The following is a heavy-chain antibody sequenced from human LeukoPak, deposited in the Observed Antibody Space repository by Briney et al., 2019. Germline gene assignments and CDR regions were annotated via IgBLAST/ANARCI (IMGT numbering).Heavy chain of an antibody. CDR3: ARVGEFGINSAMVLPD. CDR2: IIPIFRRA. V-gene: IGHV1-69*01. D-gene: IGHD3-16*01. CDR1: GGTFSSYA. Sequence: SVKVSCKASGGTFSSYAISWIRQAPGQGLEWMGGIIPIFRRANYAQKFQDRLTITADESTTEVYMELTRLKSDDTAIYYCARVGEFGINSAMVLPDWGQGSLVTVSS. J-gene: IGHJ4*02.